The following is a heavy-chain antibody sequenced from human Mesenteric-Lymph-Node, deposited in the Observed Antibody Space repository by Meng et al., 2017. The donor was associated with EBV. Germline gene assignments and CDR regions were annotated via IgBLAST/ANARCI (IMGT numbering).Heavy chain of an antibody. CDR3: AREQDDGDYGRHRIDR. CDR1: RGAMIGEY. J-gene: IGHJ5*02. V-gene: IGHV4-4*07. Sequence: RVQQWGQELGKASELVSHAGKDSRGAMIGEYWSCTRQAPGKGLEWIGSISHTGGTASHPSLRWRVSLSVDTSQNQFSLQVRSLTAADTAVYYCAREQDDGDYGRHRIDRWSQGTLVTVSS. D-gene: IGHD4-17*01. CDR2: ISHTGGT.